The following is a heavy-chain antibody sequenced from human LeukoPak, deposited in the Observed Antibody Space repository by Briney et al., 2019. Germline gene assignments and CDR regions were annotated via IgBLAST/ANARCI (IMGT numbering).Heavy chain of an antibody. Sequence: GGSLRLSCAASGFTFSSYAMSWVRQAPGKGLEWVSAISGSGGSTYYADSVKGRFTISRDNSKNTLYLQMNSLRAENTAVYYCAREGSPENYYGSGRYYYYYGMDVWGQGTTVTVSS. V-gene: IGHV3-23*01. J-gene: IGHJ6*02. CDR3: AREGSPENYYGSGRYYYYYGMDV. CDR1: GFTFSSYA. D-gene: IGHD3-10*01. CDR2: ISGSGGST.